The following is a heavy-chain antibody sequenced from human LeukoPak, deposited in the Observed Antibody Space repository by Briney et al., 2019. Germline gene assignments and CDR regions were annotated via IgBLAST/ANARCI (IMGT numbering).Heavy chain of an antibody. CDR1: GYTFTGYY. CDR3: ASKVLLWFGEVDY. Sequence: ASVKVSCKASGYTFTGYYMHRVRQAPGQGLEGMGWINPNSGGTNYAQKFQGRVTMTRDTSISTAYMELSRLRSDDTAVYYCASKVLLWFGEVDYWGQGTLVTVSS. D-gene: IGHD3-10*01. V-gene: IGHV1-2*02. J-gene: IGHJ4*02. CDR2: INPNSGGT.